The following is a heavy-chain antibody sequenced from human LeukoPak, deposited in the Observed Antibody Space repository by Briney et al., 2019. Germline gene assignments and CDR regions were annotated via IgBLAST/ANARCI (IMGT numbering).Heavy chain of an antibody. J-gene: IGHJ4*02. D-gene: IGHD3-22*01. CDR3: ARYDRERGFDY. V-gene: IGHV1-46*03. CDR1: GYTFTSYY. CDR2: INPSGGST. Sequence: ASVKVSCKASGYTFTSYYMHWVRQAPGQGLEWMGIINPSGGSTSYAQKFQGRVTMTRDTSTSTVYVELSSLRSEDTAVYYCARYDRERGFDYWGQGTLVTVSS.